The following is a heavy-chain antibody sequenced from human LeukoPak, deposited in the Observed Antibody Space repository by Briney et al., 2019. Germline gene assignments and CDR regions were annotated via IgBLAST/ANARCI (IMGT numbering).Heavy chain of an antibody. CDR1: GFTFSSYA. V-gene: IGHV3-30-3*01. Sequence: GRSLRLSCAASGFTFSSYAMHWVRQAPGKGLEWVAVISYDGSNKYYADSVKGRFTISRDNSKNTLYLQMNSLRAEDTAVYYCAKEAGSSSWYDWFDPWGQGTLVTVSS. CDR3: AKEAGSSSWYDWFDP. J-gene: IGHJ5*02. D-gene: IGHD6-13*01. CDR2: ISYDGSNK.